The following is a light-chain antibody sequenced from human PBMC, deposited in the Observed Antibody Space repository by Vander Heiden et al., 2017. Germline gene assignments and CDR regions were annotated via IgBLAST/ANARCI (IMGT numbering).Light chain of an antibody. Sequence: DIQTTQSPSSVSASVGDRVTISCRASQPINNWLAWRQQTPGKAPNLLIYGASSVQSGVSTRFRGSGSGTDFTITISSLQPEDVATYYCQHVASLPLTFGGGTKVEIK. V-gene: IGKV1-12*01. J-gene: IGKJ4*01. CDR1: QPINNW. CDR3: QHVASLPLT. CDR2: GAS.